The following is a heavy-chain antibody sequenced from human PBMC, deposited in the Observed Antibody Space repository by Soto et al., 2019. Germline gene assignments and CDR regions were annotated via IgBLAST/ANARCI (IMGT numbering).Heavy chain of an antibody. V-gene: IGHV3-43D*04. CDR2: ISWDGGST. CDR1: GCTFDDCA. CDR3: SKDVSSSSWYYYYGMDV. J-gene: IGHJ6*02. D-gene: IGHD6-13*01. Sequence: PWGSLRLSCAASGCTFDDCAMHWVRQTPGNGLEWVSLISWDGGSTYYADSVECRFTISRDNSKKFLYLQMNSLRAEDTALYYRSKDVSSSSWYYYYGMDVWGQGTTVTVSS.